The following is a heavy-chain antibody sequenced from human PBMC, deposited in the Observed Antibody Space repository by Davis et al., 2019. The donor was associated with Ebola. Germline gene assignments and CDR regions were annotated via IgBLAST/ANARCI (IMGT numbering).Heavy chain of an antibody. CDR1: GYTFTGYY. D-gene: IGHD4-17*01. CDR3: ARDLHYGLDWFDP. J-gene: IGHJ5*02. Sequence: ASVKVSCKASGYTFTGYYMHWVRQAPGQGLEWMGRINPNSGGTNYAQKFQGRVTMTRDTSISTAYMELSRLRSDDTAVYYCARDLHYGLDWFDPWGQGTLVTVSS. CDR2: INPNSGGT. V-gene: IGHV1-2*06.